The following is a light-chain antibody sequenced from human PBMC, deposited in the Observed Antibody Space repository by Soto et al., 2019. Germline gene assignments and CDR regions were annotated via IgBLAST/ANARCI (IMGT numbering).Light chain of an antibody. Sequence: QSALTQPASVSGSPRQSITISCTGTSSDVGGYNYVSWYQHHPGKAPKLMIYEVSNRPSGVSNRFSGSKSGNTASLTISGLQAEDEADYYCSSYTSSSLYVFGTGTKVTVL. CDR3: SSYTSSSLYV. J-gene: IGLJ1*01. V-gene: IGLV2-14*01. CDR1: SSDVGGYNY. CDR2: EVS.